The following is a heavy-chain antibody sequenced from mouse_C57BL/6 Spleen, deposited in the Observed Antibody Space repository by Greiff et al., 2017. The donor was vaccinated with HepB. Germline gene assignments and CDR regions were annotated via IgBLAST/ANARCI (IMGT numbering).Heavy chain of an antibody. D-gene: IGHD1-1*01. CDR2: IDPSDSYT. J-gene: IGHJ3*01. CDR3: ARNYGSSGFAY. Sequence: QVQLQQPGAELVRPGTSVKLSCKASGYTLTSYWMHWVKQRPGQGLEWIGVIDPSDSYTNYNQKFKGKATLTVDTSSSTAYMQLSSLTSEDSAVYYCARNYGSSGFAYWGQGTLVTVSA. V-gene: IGHV1-59*01. CDR1: GYTLTSYW.